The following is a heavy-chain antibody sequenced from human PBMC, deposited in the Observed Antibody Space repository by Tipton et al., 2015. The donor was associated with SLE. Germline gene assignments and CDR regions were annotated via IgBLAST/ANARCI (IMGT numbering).Heavy chain of an antibody. CDR2: MSPPSGNT. D-gene: IGHD5-18*01. CDR3: ARAKDTSDAFDL. CDR1: GYTFAGYE. J-gene: IGHJ3*01. V-gene: IGHV1-8*01. Sequence: QVQLVQSGAEVKRPGASVKVSCKASGYTFAGYEINWVRQASGQGLEWMGWMSPPSGNTNYAPKFQGRVTMTRDNALNIAYMELTSLTSEDTAVYYCARAKDTSDAFDLWGQGTMVIVS.